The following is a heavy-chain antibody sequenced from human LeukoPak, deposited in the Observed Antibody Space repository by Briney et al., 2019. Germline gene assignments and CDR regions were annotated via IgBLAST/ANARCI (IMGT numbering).Heavy chain of an antibody. Sequence: ASVKVSCKASGYTFTGYYMHWVRQAPGQGLEWMGWINPNSGGTNYAQKFQGRVTMTRDTSISTAYMELSRMRSDDTAVYYCARVYSCSWYEYYYYGMDVWSQGTTVTVSS. V-gene: IGHV1-2*02. CDR1: GYTFTGYY. D-gene: IGHD6-13*01. J-gene: IGHJ6*02. CDR2: INPNSGGT. CDR3: ARVYSCSWYEYYYYGMDV.